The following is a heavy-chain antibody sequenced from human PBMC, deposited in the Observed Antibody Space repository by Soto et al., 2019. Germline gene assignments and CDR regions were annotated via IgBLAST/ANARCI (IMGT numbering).Heavy chain of an antibody. J-gene: IGHJ4*02. CDR1: GFTFSTYW. CDR3: AGWGGQDYNY. V-gene: IGHV3-7*03. CDR2: INPDGNVG. D-gene: IGHD4-4*01. Sequence: EVPLLGSGGGLVQPGGSLRLSCVGSGFTFSTYWMNWVRQAPGKGLEWVANINPDGNVGTYVDSVRGRFTTSRDNAKNSLYLQRNSLRADDTAVYFCAGWGGQDYNYWGQGIMVTVSS.